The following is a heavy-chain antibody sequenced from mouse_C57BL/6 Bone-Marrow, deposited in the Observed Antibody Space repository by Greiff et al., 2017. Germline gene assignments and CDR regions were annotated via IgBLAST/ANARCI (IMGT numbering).Heavy chain of an antibody. D-gene: IGHD2-2*01. CDR1: GYTFTNYW. J-gene: IGHJ3*01. CDR2: IYPGGGYT. CDR3: ARTFYYGYDAGFAY. Sequence: QVQLKESGAELVRPGTSVKMSCKASGYTFTNYWIGWAKQRPGHGLEWIGDIYPGGGYTNYNEKFKGKATLTADKSSSPAYMQFSSLTSEDSAIYYCARTFYYGYDAGFAYWGQGTLVTVSA. V-gene: IGHV1-63*01.